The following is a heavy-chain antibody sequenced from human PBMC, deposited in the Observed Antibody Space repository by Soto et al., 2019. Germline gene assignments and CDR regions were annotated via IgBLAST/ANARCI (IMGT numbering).Heavy chain of an antibody. CDR1: GGSISSGGYY. CDR3: ARDSTSTTGIDY. D-gene: IGHD2-2*01. CDR2: IYYSGST. Sequence: KPSETLSLTCTVSGGSISSGGYYWSWIRQHPGKGLEWIGYIYYSGSTYYNPSLKSRVTISVDTSKNQFSLKLSSVTAADTAVYYCARDSTSTTGIDYWGQGTLVTVSS. V-gene: IGHV4-31*03. J-gene: IGHJ4*02.